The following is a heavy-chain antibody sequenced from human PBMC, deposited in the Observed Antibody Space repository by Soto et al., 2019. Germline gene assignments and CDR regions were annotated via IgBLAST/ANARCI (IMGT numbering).Heavy chain of an antibody. CDR3: ARARPKYYYDSSGPLIWFDP. V-gene: IGHV1-18*01. CDR1: GYTFTSYG. Sequence: GASVKVSCKASGYTFTSYGISWVRQAPGQGLEWMGWISAYNGNTNYAQKLQGRVTMTTDTSTSTAYMELRSLRSDDTAVYYCARARPKYYYDSSGPLIWFDPWGQGTLVTVSS. CDR2: ISAYNGNT. D-gene: IGHD3-22*01. J-gene: IGHJ5*02.